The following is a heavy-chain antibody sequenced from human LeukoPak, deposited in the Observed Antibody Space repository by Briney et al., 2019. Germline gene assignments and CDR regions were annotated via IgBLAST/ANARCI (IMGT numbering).Heavy chain of an antibody. CDR3: ARDHLGYSSSSSDAFDI. CDR1: GFTFSSYS. J-gene: IGHJ3*02. Sequence: HPGGSLRLSCAASGFTFSSYSMNWVRQAPGKGLEWVSYISSSSSTIYYADSVKGRFTISRDNAKNSLYLQMNSLRAEDTAVYYCARDHLGYSSSSSDAFDIWGQGTMVTVSS. D-gene: IGHD6-6*01. CDR2: ISSSSSTI. V-gene: IGHV3-48*01.